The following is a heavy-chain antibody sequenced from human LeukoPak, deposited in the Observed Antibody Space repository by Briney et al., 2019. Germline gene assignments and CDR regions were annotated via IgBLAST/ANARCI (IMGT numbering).Heavy chain of an antibody. J-gene: IGHJ5*02. CDR1: GYTFTSYY. CDR2: INPNSGGT. D-gene: IGHD3-22*01. Sequence: ASVKVSCKASGYTFTSYYMHWVRQAPGQGVEWMGWINPNSGGTNYAQKFQGRGTITADESTSTAYMALSSLRSEDTAVYYCARDPPGGYDRPPGDWFDPWGQGTLVTVSS. CDR3: ARDPPGGYDRPPGDWFDP. V-gene: IGHV1-2*02.